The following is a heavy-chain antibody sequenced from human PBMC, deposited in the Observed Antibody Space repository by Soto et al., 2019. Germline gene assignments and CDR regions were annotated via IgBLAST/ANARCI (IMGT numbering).Heavy chain of an antibody. D-gene: IGHD1-26*01. V-gene: IGHV1-69*01. CDR3: ARGDSSGPIVYYFDY. CDR2: IIPSFGTA. J-gene: IGHJ4*02. Sequence: QVQLVQSGAEVKKPGSSVKVSCKASGGTFSSYAISWVRQAPGQGLEWMGGIIPSFGTANYAQKFQGRVTITADESTSTDYMELSSLRSEDTAVYYCARGDSSGPIVYYFDYWGQGTLVTVSS. CDR1: GGTFSSYA.